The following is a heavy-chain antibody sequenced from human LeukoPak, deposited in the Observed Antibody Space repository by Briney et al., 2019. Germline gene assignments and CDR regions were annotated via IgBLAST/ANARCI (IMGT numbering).Heavy chain of an antibody. CDR3: GRDAGLSSGTYDAFDI. Sequence: GRSLRLSCAASGFTFDDYGMSWVRQAPGKGLEWVSGINWNGGSTGYADSVKGRFTISRDNAKNSLYLQMNSLRAEDTALYYCGRDAGLSSGTYDAFDIWGQGTMVTVSS. CDR1: GFTFDDYG. CDR2: INWNGGST. D-gene: IGHD1-26*01. V-gene: IGHV3-20*04. J-gene: IGHJ3*02.